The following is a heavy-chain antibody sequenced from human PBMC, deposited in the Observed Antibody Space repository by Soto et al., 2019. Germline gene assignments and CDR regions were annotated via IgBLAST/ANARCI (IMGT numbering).Heavy chain of an antibody. CDR1: GGSISSYY. J-gene: IGHJ4*02. D-gene: IGHD6-19*01. CDR2: IYYSGST. Sequence: SETLSLTCTVSGGSISSYYWSWIRQPPGKGLEWIGYIYYSGSTNYNPSLKSRVTISVDTSKNQFSPKLSSVTAADTALYYCARDLGYSSGWYWGFFDYWGQGTLVTVSS. CDR3: ARDLGYSSGWYWGFFDY. V-gene: IGHV4-59*01.